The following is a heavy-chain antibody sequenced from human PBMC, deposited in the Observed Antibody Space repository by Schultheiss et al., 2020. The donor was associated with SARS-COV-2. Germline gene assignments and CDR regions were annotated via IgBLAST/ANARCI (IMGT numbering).Heavy chain of an antibody. Sequence: GESLKISCAASGFTVSSNYMSWVRQAPGKGLEWVSVIYSGGSTYYADSVKGRFTISRDNSKNTLYLQMNSLRAEDTAVYYCARDARGIYYDYVWGSYRDPYYFDYWGQGTLVTVSS. CDR3: ARDARGIYYDYVWGSYRDPYYFDY. D-gene: IGHD3-16*02. CDR2: IYSGGST. J-gene: IGHJ4*02. CDR1: GFTVSSNY. V-gene: IGHV3-66*01.